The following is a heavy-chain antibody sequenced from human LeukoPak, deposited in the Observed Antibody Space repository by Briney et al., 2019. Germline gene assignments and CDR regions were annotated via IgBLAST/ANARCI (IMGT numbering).Heavy chain of an antibody. D-gene: IGHD6-19*01. Sequence: GGSLRLSCAASGFPFSSYVVSWVRQAPGKGLEWVSAISGSGGSTYYADSVKGRFTISRDNSKNTLYLQMNSLRAEDTALYYCARDLVVAGTGFGYWGQGTLVTVSS. CDR3: ARDLVVAGTGFGY. J-gene: IGHJ4*02. CDR1: GFPFSSYV. V-gene: IGHV3-23*01. CDR2: ISGSGGST.